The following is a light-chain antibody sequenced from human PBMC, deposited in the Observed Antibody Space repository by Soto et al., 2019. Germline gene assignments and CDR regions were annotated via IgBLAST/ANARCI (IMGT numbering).Light chain of an antibody. CDR2: GAS. V-gene: IGKV3-20*01. CDR1: QSVGGNN. J-gene: IGKJ1*01. Sequence: EIVWTQSPVTLSLSPGERATLSCRASQSVGGNNLAWYQQKPGQSTRLLIYGASGRPTGLPDRFSGSGSGTDVTLTITRLEPEEFAVYHCQQYDSFPGTFGQGTRLEIK. CDR3: QQYDSFPGT.